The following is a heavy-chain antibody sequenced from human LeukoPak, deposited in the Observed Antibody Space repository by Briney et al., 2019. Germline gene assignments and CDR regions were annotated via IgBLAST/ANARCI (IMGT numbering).Heavy chain of an antibody. CDR1: GFTFSSHA. D-gene: IGHD3-22*01. J-gene: IGHJ4*02. Sequence: GGSLRLSCAASGFTFSSHAMSWVRQAPGKGLEWVSAISGSGDSTYYADSVKGRFTISRDNSKNTLYLQMSSLRAEDTAVYYCVYRDSSGYYYPYWGQGTLVTVSS. CDR2: ISGSGDST. CDR3: VYRDSSGYYYPY. V-gene: IGHV3-23*01.